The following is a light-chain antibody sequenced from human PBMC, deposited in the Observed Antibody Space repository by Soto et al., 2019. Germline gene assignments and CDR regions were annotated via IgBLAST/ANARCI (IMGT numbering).Light chain of an antibody. CDR2: EVS. CDR1: SGDLGAYNY. CDR3: SSYTRSNTRV. Sequence: QSALTQPASVSGSPGQSITISCTGTSGDLGAYNYVSWYQQHSGKAPKLMIYEVSYRPSGVSNRFSGSKSGNTASLTISGLQAEDEANYFCSSYTRSNTRVFGGATKLTVL. V-gene: IGLV2-14*01. J-gene: IGLJ3*02.